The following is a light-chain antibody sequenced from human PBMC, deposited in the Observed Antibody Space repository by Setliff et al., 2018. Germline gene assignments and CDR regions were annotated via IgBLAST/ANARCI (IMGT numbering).Light chain of an antibody. J-gene: IGLJ2*01. Sequence: QSVLTQPPSASGTPGQRVTISCSGSSSNIGSNYVYWYQQFPGTAPKLLILRNNQRPSGVPDRFSGSKSGTSASLAISGLRSEDEADYSCAAWDDGLSGPVFGGGTKVTVL. CDR2: RNN. CDR1: SSNIGSNY. CDR3: AAWDDGLSGPV. V-gene: IGLV1-47*01.